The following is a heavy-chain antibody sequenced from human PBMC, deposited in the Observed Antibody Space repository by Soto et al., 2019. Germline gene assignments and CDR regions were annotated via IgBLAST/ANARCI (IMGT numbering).Heavy chain of an antibody. Sequence: PGGSLRLSCAASGFSFSSYAMSWFRQAPGKGLEWVSAIGGGGSTDYPDSVKGRFTISRDNSKNTLYLQMNSLRAEDTAVYYCARRSGSLPYFDYWGQGTLVTVSS. D-gene: IGHD3-10*01. CDR1: GFSFSSYA. J-gene: IGHJ4*02. V-gene: IGHV3-23*01. CDR3: ARRSGSLPYFDY. CDR2: IGGGGST.